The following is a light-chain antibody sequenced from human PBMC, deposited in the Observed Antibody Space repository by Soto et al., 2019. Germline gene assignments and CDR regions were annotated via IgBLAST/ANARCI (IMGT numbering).Light chain of an antibody. Sequence: QSALTQPPSASGSPGQSVTISCTGTSSDVGVYNYVSCYQQHPGKAPKLMIYEVSKRPSGLPDRFSGSKSENKASLTVSGLQAEDNSDYSCRSDAGRNNLVFGGGTKLTVL. CDR2: EVS. V-gene: IGLV2-8*01. J-gene: IGLJ2*01. CDR3: RSDAGRNNLV. CDR1: SSDVGVYNY.